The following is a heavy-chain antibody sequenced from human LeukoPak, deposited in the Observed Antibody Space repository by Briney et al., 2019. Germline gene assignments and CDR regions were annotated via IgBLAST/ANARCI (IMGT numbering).Heavy chain of an antibody. CDR2: ISGSGGST. Sequence: GGSLGLSCAASGFTSSSYAMSWVRQAPGKGLEWVSAISGSGGSTYYADSVKGRFTISRDNSKNTLYLQMNSLRAEDTAVYYCAKATGTFYYFDYWGQGTLVTVSS. CDR1: GFTSSSYA. CDR3: AKATGTFYYFDY. V-gene: IGHV3-23*01. D-gene: IGHD1-1*01. J-gene: IGHJ4*02.